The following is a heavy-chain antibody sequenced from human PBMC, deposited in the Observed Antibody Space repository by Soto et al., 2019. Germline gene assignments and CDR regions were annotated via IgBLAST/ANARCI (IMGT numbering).Heavy chain of an antibody. CDR3: AKGDYDILAFDY. CDR1: GFTFSSYG. V-gene: IGHV3-30*18. D-gene: IGHD3-9*01. CDR2: ISYDGSNK. Sequence: QVQLVESGGGVVQPGRSLRLSCAASGFTFSSYGMHWVRQAPGKGLEWVAVISYDGSNKYYVDSVKGRFTISRDNSKNTLYLQMNSLRAEDTAVYYCAKGDYDILAFDYWGQGTLVTVSS. J-gene: IGHJ4*02.